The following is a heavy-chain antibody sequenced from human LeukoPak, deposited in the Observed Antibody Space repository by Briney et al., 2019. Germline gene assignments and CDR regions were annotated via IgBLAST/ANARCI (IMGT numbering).Heavy chain of an antibody. CDR3: ARHVSVAVTNFFDY. CDR2: IYYSGST. CDR1: GGSISSSSYY. V-gene: IGHV4-39*01. Sequence: SETLSLTCTVSGGSISSSSYYWGWLRQPPGKGLEWIGSIYYSGSTYYNPSLKSRVTISVDTSKNQFSLRLSSVTAADTAVYYCARHVSVAVTNFFDYWGQGTLVTVSS. D-gene: IGHD6-19*01. J-gene: IGHJ4*02.